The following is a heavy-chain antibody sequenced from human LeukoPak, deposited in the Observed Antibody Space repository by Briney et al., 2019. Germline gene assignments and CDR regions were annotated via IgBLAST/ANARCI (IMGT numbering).Heavy chain of an antibody. D-gene: IGHD6-13*01. V-gene: IGHV3-7*03. J-gene: IGHJ4*02. Sequence: GGSLRLSCAASGFTFTTYWMHWVRQAPGQGLEWVASIKGDGSEKHYVDSVKGRFTISRDNGKNSLYLQMNSLRAEDTAVYYCARDSGWWRFDFWGQGTLVTVSS. CDR2: IKGDGSEK. CDR3: ARDSGWWRFDF. CDR1: GFTFTTYW.